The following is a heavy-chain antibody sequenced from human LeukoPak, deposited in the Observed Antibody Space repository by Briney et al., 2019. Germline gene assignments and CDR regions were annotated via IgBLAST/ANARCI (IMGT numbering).Heavy chain of an antibody. CDR2: ISAYNGNT. CDR1: GYTFTSYG. V-gene: IGHV1-18*01. CDR3: ARELFSYSVWFDP. Sequence: GASVKVSCKASGYTFTSYGITWVRQAPGQGLECMGWISAYNGNTNYAQKLQGRVTMTTDTSTSTAYMELRSLKSDDTAVYYCARELFSYSVWFDPWGQGTLVTVSS. J-gene: IGHJ5*02. D-gene: IGHD3-9*01.